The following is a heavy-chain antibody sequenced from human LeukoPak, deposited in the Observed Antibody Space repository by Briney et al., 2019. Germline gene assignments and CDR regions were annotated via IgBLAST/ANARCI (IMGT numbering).Heavy chain of an antibody. CDR1: GFTVSSNY. CDR3: ARDDGYFYDSPPDY. CDR2: IGKDGTKE. V-gene: IGHV3-30-3*01. D-gene: IGHD3-22*01. J-gene: IGHJ4*02. Sequence: GGSLRLSCAASGFTVSSNYMSWVRQAPGKGLEWVAVIGKDGTKEYYVESAKGRFTISRDNSKNTLYLQMNSLRTEDTAVYYCARDDGYFYDSPPDYWGQGTLVTVSS.